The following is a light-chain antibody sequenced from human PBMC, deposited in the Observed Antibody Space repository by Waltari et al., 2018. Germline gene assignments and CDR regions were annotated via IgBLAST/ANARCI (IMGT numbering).Light chain of an antibody. J-gene: IGLJ3*02. CDR3: SAYRGSFTLV. V-gene: IGLV2-14*03. CDR1: SSDIGAYDN. CDR2: DVA. Sequence: QSALTQPASVSGSPGQSLTISCTGTSSDIGAYDNVFWYQHHPGKAPKLMIYDVAKRPSGVSNRFSGSKSGYTASLTISGLQAEDEADYHCSAYRGSFTLVFGGGTKVTVL.